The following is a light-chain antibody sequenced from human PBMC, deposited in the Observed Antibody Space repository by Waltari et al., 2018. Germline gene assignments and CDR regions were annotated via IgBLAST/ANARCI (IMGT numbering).Light chain of an antibody. V-gene: IGKV4-1*01. J-gene: IGKJ1*01. Sequence: DIVMTPSPDSLAVSLGEEATINCKSSQSVLYSSNNKNYLAWYQQKPGQPPKLHIYWASTRESGVPDRFSGSGSGTDFTLTISSLQAEDVAVYYCQQYYSTPPTFGQGTKVEIK. CDR3: QQYYSTPPT. CDR1: QSVLYSSNNKNY. CDR2: WAS.